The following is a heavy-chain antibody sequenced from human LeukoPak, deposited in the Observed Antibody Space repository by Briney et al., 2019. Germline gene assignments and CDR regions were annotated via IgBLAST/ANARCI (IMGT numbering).Heavy chain of an antibody. V-gene: IGHV4-31*03. Sequence: SETLSLTCTVSGDSISSGGSYWSWTRQHPGEGLEWIGYIYYSGTTNYNPSLKSRVTISVDTSKNQFSLKLSSVTAADAAVYYCARGAWSSTICYAGYYYGMDVWGQGTTVTVSS. J-gene: IGHJ6*02. CDR1: GDSISSGGSY. CDR3: ARGAWSSTICYAGYYYGMDV. CDR2: IYYSGTT. D-gene: IGHD2-2*01.